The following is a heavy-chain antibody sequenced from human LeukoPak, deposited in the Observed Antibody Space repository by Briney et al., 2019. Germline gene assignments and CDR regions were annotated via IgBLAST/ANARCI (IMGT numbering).Heavy chain of an antibody. CDR1: GGSISSSSYY. Sequence: SETLSLTCTVSGGSISSSSYYWGWIRQPPGKGLEWIGSIYYSGGTYYNPSLKSRVTISVDTSKNQFSLKLSSVTAADTAVYYCARDRRPSSYGDGSHAFDIWGQGTMVTVSS. J-gene: IGHJ3*02. CDR3: ARDRRPSSYGDGSHAFDI. V-gene: IGHV4-39*07. CDR2: IYYSGGT. D-gene: IGHD4-17*01.